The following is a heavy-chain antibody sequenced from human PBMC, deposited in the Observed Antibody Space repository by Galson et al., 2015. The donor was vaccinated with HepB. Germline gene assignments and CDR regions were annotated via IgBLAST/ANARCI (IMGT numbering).Heavy chain of an antibody. CDR2: ISSSASST. J-gene: IGHJ6*02. V-gene: IGHV3-48*04. CDR1: GFTFSSYN. D-gene: IGHD3-10*01. CDR3: ARDRGGSGSYLSKYYDMDV. Sequence: SLGLSCAASGFTFSSYNLNWVRQAPRKGLEWVSYISSSASSTSYADSVKGRFTISRDNAKNALWLQMDSLRAEDTAVYYCARDRGGSGSYLSKYYDMDVWGQGTTVTVSS.